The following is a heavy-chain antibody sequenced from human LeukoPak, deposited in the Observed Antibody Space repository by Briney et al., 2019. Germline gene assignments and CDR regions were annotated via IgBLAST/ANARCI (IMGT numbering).Heavy chain of an antibody. J-gene: IGHJ4*02. D-gene: IGHD2-21*02. CDR2: INPNSGGT. V-gene: IGHV1-2*02. CDR1: RYTFTGYY. CDR3: ARGKTMVYCGGDCYRFDN. Sequence: ASVKVSCKASRYTFTGYYMHWVRQAPGQGLEWMGWINPNSGGTDYAQKFQGRVTMTRDTSISTAYMELSRLLSGDTAVYYCARGKTMVYCGGDCYRFDNWGQGTLVTVSS.